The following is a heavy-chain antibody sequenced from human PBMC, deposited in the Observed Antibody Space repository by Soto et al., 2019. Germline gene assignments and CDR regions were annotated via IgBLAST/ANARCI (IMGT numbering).Heavy chain of an antibody. Sequence: QITLKESGPTLVKPTQTLTLTCTFSGFSLSAHGVGGGWIRQPPGKALEWLALIYWDDDKRYSPSLKSRVTITKDTSKNQVVLTMTNMVPVDTATYFCAHSDYGDYFDYWGQGTLVTVSS. CDR2: IYWDDDK. CDR3: AHSDYGDYFDY. CDR1: GFSLSAHGVG. V-gene: IGHV2-5*02. D-gene: IGHD4-17*01. J-gene: IGHJ4*02.